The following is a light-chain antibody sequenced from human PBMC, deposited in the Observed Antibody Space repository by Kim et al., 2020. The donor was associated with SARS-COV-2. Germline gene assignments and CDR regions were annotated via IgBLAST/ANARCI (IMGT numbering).Light chain of an antibody. CDR2: GNN. CDR1: SSNIRSNN. Sequence: GTRDTSSCSGNSSNIRSNNVNWNHQLPGPAPNLLISGNNQRPSGVPARFSGSKSGTSASLAISGLQSEDEADYYCATWDDSLNGWVFGGGTQLTVL. J-gene: IGLJ3*02. V-gene: IGLV1-44*01. CDR3: ATWDDSLNGWV.